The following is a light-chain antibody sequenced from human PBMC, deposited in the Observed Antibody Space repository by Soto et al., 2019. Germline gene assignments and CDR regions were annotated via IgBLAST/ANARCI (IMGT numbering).Light chain of an antibody. CDR3: CSYAGSSTLV. CDR1: SSDVGSYNF. V-gene: IGLV2-23*02. J-gene: IGLJ2*01. CDR2: EVN. Sequence: QSVLTQPASVSGSPGQSITISCTGTSSDVGSYNFVSWFQQHPGKAPKVMIYEVNKRPSGISNRFSGSKSGNTASLTISGLQAEDEADYYCCSYAGSSTLVFGGGTKVTVL.